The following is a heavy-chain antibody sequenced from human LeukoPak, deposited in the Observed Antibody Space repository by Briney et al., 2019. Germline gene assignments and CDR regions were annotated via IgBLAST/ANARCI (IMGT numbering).Heavy chain of an antibody. CDR1: GGSFSGYY. CDR3: AKARHSGSYGCDY. CDR2: ISGSGGST. Sequence: PSETLSLTCAVYGGSFSGYYWSWIRQPPGKGLEWVSAISGSGGSTYYADSVKGRFTISRDNSKNTLYLQMNSPRAEDTAVYYCAKARHSGSYGCDYWGQGTLVTVSS. D-gene: IGHD1-26*01. V-gene: IGHV3-23*01. J-gene: IGHJ4*02.